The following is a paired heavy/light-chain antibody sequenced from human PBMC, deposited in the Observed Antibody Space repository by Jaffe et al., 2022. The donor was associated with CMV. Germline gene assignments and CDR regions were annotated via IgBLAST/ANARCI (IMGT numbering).Heavy chain of an antibody. J-gene: IGHJ4*02. V-gene: IGHV4-59*01. CDR1: GGSINLYY. CDR2: VYSSGST. D-gene: IGHD3-3*01. CDR3: ARSWSVYAHPFDY. Sequence: QVQLQESGPGLVKPSETLSLTCSVSGGSINLYYWSWIRQPPGKALEWIGYVYSSGSTNYNPSLESRLTISVDTSKNQFSLRLTSVTAADTAIYYCARSWSVYAHPFDYWGRGTLVTVSS.
Light chain of an antibody. CDR3: QHYGGSPPNT. CDR2: TTS. Sequence: EIVLTQSPGTLSLSPGERATLSCRASETVSSNNLAWYQQRPGQPVRLLISTTSSRATGIPDRFSGSGSGTDFTLTISRLEPEDFAVYFCQHYGGSPPNTFGPGTKVEIK. J-gene: IGKJ3*01. V-gene: IGKV3-20*01. CDR1: ETVSSNN.